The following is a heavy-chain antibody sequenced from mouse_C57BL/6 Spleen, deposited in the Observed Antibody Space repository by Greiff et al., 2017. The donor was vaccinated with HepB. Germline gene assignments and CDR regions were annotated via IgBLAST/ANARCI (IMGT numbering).Heavy chain of an antibody. Sequence: QVHVKQSGAELVRPGASVTLSCKASGYTFTDYEMHWVKQTPVHGLEWIGAIDPETGGTAYNQKFKGKAILTADKSSSTAYMELRSLTSEDSAVYYCTRWGYSNSAWFAYWGQGTLVTVSA. V-gene: IGHV1-15*01. CDR1: GYTFTDYE. CDR2: IDPETGGT. D-gene: IGHD2-5*01. CDR3: TRWGYSNSAWFAY. J-gene: IGHJ3*01.